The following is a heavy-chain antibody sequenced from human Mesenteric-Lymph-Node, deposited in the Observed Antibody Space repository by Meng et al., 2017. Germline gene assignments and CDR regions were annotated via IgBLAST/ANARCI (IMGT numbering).Heavy chain of an antibody. Sequence: QAQLQQGGAGRVQPSETLSHTGGDAGGGVNGYYWSGIRQPPGKGLEWIAEINHSENTNYNPSLKSRVTISVDRSNNQFSLRLKSVSAADTAVYYCARGRFGDAANSYNWFDPWGQGTLVTVSS. V-gene: IGHV4-34*01. CDR2: INHSENT. D-gene: IGHD3-10*01. J-gene: IGHJ5*02. CDR3: ARGRFGDAANSYNWFDP. CDR1: GGGVNGYY.